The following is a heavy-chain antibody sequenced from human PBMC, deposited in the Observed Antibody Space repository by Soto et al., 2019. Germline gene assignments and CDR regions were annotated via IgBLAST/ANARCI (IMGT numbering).Heavy chain of an antibody. D-gene: IGHD6-13*01. CDR1: GDSVSSNSAA. J-gene: IGHJ4*02. CDR2: TYYRSKWNN. Sequence: SQTLSLTCAISGDSVSSNSAAWNWVRQSPSRGLEWLGRTYYRSKWNNDYAVSVKRRITINPDTSKNQFSLQLNSVTPEDTAVYYCAREGGDSSSRYFDYWGQGTLVTAPQ. V-gene: IGHV6-1*01. CDR3: AREGGDSSSRYFDY.